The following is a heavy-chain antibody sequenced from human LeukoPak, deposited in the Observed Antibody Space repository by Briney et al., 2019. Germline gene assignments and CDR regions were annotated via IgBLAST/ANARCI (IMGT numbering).Heavy chain of an antibody. CDR1: GGSFSGYY. CDR2: INHSGST. V-gene: IGHV4-34*01. CDR3: VRGPYGSGISNWFDP. Sequence: SETLSLTCAVYGGSFSGYYWSWIRQPPGKGLEWIGEINHSGSTNYIPSLQSRVTVSVDTSKNQFSLKLTSVTAADTAVYYCVRGPYGSGISNWFDPWGQGTLVIVSS. D-gene: IGHD3-10*01. J-gene: IGHJ5*02.